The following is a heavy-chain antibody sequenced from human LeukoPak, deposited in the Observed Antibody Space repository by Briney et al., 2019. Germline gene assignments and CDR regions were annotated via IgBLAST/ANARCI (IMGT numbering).Heavy chain of an antibody. CDR1: GYTFNSSY. V-gene: IGHV1-46*02. Sequence: ASVKVSCKASGYTFNSSYMHWVRQAPGQGLEWMGIINPSDDSTRYAQKFQGRVTMTKDTSTNTVYMHLSSLSSDDTAVYYCARVDTAMASPDYWGQGTLVTVSS. CDR3: ARVDTAMASPDY. D-gene: IGHD5-18*01. CDR2: INPSDDST. J-gene: IGHJ4*02.